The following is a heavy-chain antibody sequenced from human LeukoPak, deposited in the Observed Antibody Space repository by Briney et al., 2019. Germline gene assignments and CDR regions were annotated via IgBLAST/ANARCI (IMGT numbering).Heavy chain of an antibody. V-gene: IGHV1-2*02. J-gene: IGHJ6*03. CDR3: ARDRAHYYGSGSYSYYYYMDV. CDR1: GYTFTGYY. Sequence: ASVKVSCKASGYTFTGYYMHWVRQAPGQGLEWMGWINPNSGGTNYAQKFQGRVTMTRDTSISTAYMELSRLRSDDMAVYYCARDRAHYYGSGSYSYYYYMDVWGKGTTVTVSS. D-gene: IGHD3-10*01. CDR2: INPNSGGT.